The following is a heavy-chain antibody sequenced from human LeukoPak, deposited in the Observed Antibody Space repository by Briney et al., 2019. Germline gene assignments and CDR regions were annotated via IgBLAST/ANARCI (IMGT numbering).Heavy chain of an antibody. CDR3: ARSWPIAAAGTHGGWFDP. J-gene: IGHJ5*02. Sequence: KPSETLSLTCTVSGGSISSYYWSWIRQPPGKGLEWIGYIYYSGSTNYNPSLKSRVTISVDTSKNQFSLKLSSVTAADTAVYYCARSWPIAAAGTHGGWFDPWGQGTLATVSS. V-gene: IGHV4-59*01. CDR1: GGSISSYY. D-gene: IGHD6-13*01. CDR2: IYYSGST.